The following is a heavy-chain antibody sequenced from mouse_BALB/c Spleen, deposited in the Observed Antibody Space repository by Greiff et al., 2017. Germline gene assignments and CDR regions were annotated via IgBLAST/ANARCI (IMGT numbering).Heavy chain of an antibody. D-gene: IGHD3-2*01. J-gene: IGHJ3*01. Sequence: EVQLQQSGPELMKPGASVKISCKASGYSFTSYYMHWVKQSHGKSLEWIGYIDPFNGGTSYNQKFKGKATLTVDKSSSTAYMHLSSLTSEDSAVYYCARGDSSGYGFAYWGQGTLVTVSA. CDR2: IDPFNGGT. V-gene: IGHV1S135*01. CDR1: GYSFTSYY. CDR3: ARGDSSGYGFAY.